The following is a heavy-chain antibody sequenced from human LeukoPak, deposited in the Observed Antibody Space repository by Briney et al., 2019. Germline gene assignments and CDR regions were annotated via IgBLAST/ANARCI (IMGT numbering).Heavy chain of an antibody. CDR3: AREGITMVRGVIRVGDY. D-gene: IGHD3-10*01. CDR2: ISGSGGST. CDR1: GFTFSSYA. Sequence: GGSLRLSCAASGFTFSSYAMSWVRQAPGKGLEWVSAISGSGGSTYYADSVKGRFTISRDNSKNTLYLQMNSLRAEDTAVYYCAREGITMVRGVIRVGDYWGQGTLVTVSS. V-gene: IGHV3-23*01. J-gene: IGHJ4*02.